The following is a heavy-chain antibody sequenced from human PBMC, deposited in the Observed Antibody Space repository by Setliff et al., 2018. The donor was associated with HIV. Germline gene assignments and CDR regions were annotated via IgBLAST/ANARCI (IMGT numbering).Heavy chain of an antibody. D-gene: IGHD2-21*02. CDR3: ARADCGGDCYLPYYFDH. J-gene: IGHJ4*02. V-gene: IGHV5-51*01. Sequence: GESLKISCKGSGYSFTKYWIAWVRQTPGKGLEWMGIISPSDSDTRHSPSFQGQVTMSADKSISTAYLQWSSLRAADTAVYYCARADCGGDCYLPYYFDHWGQGTLVTVSS. CDR2: ISPSDSDT. CDR1: GYSFTKYW.